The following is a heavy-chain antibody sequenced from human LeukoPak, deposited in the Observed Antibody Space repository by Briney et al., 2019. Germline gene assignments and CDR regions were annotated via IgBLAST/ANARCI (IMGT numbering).Heavy chain of an antibody. Sequence: ASVKVSCKASGYTFTGYYMHWVRQAPGQGLEWMGWINPNSGGTNYAQKFQGRVTMTRDTSICTAYMELSRLRSDDTAVYYCARDTELQIAAAGPYYYYMDVWGKGTTVTVSS. CDR1: GYTFTGYY. J-gene: IGHJ6*03. CDR3: ARDTELQIAAAGPYYYYMDV. D-gene: IGHD6-13*01. CDR2: INPNSGGT. V-gene: IGHV1-2*02.